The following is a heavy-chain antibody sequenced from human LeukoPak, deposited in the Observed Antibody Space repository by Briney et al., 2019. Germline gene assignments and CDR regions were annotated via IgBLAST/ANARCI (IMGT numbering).Heavy chain of an antibody. D-gene: IGHD1-14*01. CDR2: INSDGSNT. Sequence: PGGSLRLSCAASGFTFSSHWMHWVRQAPGKGPVWVSHINSDGSNTGYADSVKGRFTSSRDNAKNTLYLQMNSLGADDTAVYYCAGGNGWLITNWGQGTTVIVSS. V-gene: IGHV3-74*01. J-gene: IGHJ4*02. CDR3: AGGNGWLITN. CDR1: GFTFSSHW.